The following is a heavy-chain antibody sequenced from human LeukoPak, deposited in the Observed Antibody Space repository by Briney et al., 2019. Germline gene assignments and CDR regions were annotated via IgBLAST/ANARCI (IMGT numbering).Heavy chain of an antibody. CDR1: GYTFNNVD. CDR3: VRDRDGQARDGDPFDV. V-gene: IGHV1-8*02. J-gene: IGHJ3*01. Sequence: ASVNVLFKASGYTFNNVDINWVRQASGQGREGMGWMNSNSGRTGYAQKFKGRGTLTSGTSISTGYMELSSLRSEDTGVYYCVRDRDGQARDGDPFDVWGQGTLVTVSS. CDR2: MNSNSGRT. D-gene: IGHD5-24*01.